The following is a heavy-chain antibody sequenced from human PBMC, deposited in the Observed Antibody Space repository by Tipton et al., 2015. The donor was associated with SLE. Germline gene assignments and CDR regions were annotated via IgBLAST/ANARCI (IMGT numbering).Heavy chain of an antibody. CDR2: INHSGST. D-gene: IGHD6-6*01. Sequence: TLSLTCTVYGGSFSGYYWSWIRQPPGKGLEWIGEINHSGSTNYNPSLKSRVTISVDTSKNQFSLKLSSVTAADTAVYYCASINSSSSSDYWGQGTLVTVSP. CDR3: ASINSSSSSDY. J-gene: IGHJ4*02. CDR1: GGSFSGYY. V-gene: IGHV4-34*01.